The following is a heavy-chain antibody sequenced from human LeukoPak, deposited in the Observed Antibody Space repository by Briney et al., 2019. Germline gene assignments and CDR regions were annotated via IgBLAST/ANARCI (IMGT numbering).Heavy chain of an antibody. CDR3: ARASNYGYYYGMDV. J-gene: IGHJ6*02. V-gene: IGHV3-33*08. Sequence: GGSLRLSCAASRFTFSNYAMHWVRQAPGKGLEWVAVIWYDGSNKYYADSVKGRFTISRDNSKNTLYLQMNSLRAEDTAVYYCARASNYGYYYGMDVWGQGTTVTVSS. D-gene: IGHD4-11*01. CDR2: IWYDGSNK. CDR1: RFTFSNYA.